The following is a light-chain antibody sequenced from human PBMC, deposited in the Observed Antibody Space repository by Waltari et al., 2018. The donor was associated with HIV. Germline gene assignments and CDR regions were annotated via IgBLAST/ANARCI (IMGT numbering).Light chain of an antibody. V-gene: IGKV1-39*01. CDR2: AAY. Sequence: DIQMTQSPSSLSASIGDRVTITCRASQSISSFLNWYQQKQGKAPKLLMYAAYTLQSGVPSRFSGSGSGTDFTLTISSLQPEDSATYYCQQSSSAPYTFGQGTNLEIK. CDR3: QQSSSAPYT. CDR1: QSISSF. J-gene: IGKJ2*01.